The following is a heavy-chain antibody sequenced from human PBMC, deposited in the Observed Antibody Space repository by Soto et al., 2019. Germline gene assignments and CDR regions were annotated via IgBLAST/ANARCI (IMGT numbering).Heavy chain of an antibody. D-gene: IGHD2-15*01. J-gene: IGHJ4*02. CDR3: ARRGRRWSLEY. CDR1: GGSFSGYY. Sequence: SETLSLTCAVYGGSFSGYYCSWIRQPPGKGLEWIGEINHSGSTNYNPSLKSRVTISVDTSKNQFSLKLSSVTAADTAVYYCARRGRRWSLEYWGQGTMVTVYS. V-gene: IGHV4-34*01. CDR2: INHSGST.